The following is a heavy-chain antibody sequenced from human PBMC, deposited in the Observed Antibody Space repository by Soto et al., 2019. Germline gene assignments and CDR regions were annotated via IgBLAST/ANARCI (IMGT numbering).Heavy chain of an antibody. V-gene: IGHV3-20*04. J-gene: IGHJ3*02. Sequence: GGSLRLSCAASGLTFDDYGMSWVRQAPGKGLEWVSGINWNGGSPDYADSVKGRFTISRDNAKNSLYLQMNSLRVEDTAFYYCARSYDSSGYYYGYAFDIWGQGTMVTVSS. CDR3: ARSYDSSGYYYGYAFDI. CDR2: INWNGGSP. D-gene: IGHD3-22*01. CDR1: GLTFDDYG.